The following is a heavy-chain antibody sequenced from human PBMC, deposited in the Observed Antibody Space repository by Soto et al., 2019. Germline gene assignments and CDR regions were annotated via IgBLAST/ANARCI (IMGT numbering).Heavy chain of an antibody. J-gene: IGHJ6*02. Sequence: GGSLRLSCAASGFTFSSYAMSWVRQAPGKGLEWVSAISGSGGSTYYADSVKGRFTISRDNSKNTLYLQMNSLRAEDTAVYYCAKAGDSSSWYGYYYGMDVWGQGTTVTVSS. V-gene: IGHV3-23*01. CDR1: GFTFSSYA. D-gene: IGHD6-13*01. CDR3: AKAGDSSSWYGYYYGMDV. CDR2: ISGSGGST.